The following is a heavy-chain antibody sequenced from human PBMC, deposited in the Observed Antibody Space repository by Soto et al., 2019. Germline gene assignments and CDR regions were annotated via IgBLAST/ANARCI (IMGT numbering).Heavy chain of an antibody. J-gene: IGHJ4*02. CDR2: ISTSGST. CDR3: ATIGIVGATSVDY. Sequence: PSETLSLTCTVSGGSVTSRSYYWSGIRHPPGKGLEWIGYISTSGSTNYNPSLKSRVTISVDTSKNQFSLKLSSVTAADTAVYYCATIGIVGATSVDYWGQGTLVTVSS. CDR1: GGSVTSRSYY. V-gene: IGHV4-61*01. D-gene: IGHD1-26*01.